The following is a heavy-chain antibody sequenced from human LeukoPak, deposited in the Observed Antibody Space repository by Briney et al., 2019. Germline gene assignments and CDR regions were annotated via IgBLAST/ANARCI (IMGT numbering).Heavy chain of an antibody. V-gene: IGHV3-66*01. Sequence: TGGSLRLSCAASGFTVSSNYMSWVRQAPGKGLEWVSVIYSGGSTYYADSVKGRFTISRDNSKNTLYLQMNSLRAEGTAVYYCARGSGYSSHDGMDVWGQGTTVTVSS. J-gene: IGHJ6*02. CDR2: IYSGGST. CDR3: ARGSGYSSHDGMDV. CDR1: GFTVSSNY. D-gene: IGHD6-13*01.